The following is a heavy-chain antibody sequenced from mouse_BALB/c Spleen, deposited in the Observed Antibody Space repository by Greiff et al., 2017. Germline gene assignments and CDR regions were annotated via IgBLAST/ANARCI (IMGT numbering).Heavy chain of an antibody. CDR3: ARGKTTAHAMDY. D-gene: IGHD1-2*01. J-gene: IGHJ4*01. CDR1: GFTFSSYA. V-gene: IGHV5-6-5*01. Sequence: EVMLVESGGGLVKPGGSLKLSCAASGFTFSSYAMSWVRQTPEKRLEWVASISSGGSTYYPDSVKGRFTISRDNARNILYLQMSSLRSEDTAMYYCARGKTTAHAMDYWGQGTSVTVSS. CDR2: ISSGGST.